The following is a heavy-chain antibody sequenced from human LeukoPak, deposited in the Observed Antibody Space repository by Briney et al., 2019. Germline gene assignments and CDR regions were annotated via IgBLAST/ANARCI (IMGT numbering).Heavy chain of an antibody. J-gene: IGHJ3*02. Sequence: GGSLRLSCAASGFTFSDYYMSWIRQAPGKGLEWISYISSGGSIKHYADSVKGRITISRDNTKNSLYLQMNSLGAEDTAVYYCARDPGTTQTLHDAFDIWGQGTMVTVSS. V-gene: IGHV3-11*01. D-gene: IGHD1-7*01. CDR1: GFTFSDYY. CDR3: ARDPGTTQTLHDAFDI. CDR2: ISSGGSIK.